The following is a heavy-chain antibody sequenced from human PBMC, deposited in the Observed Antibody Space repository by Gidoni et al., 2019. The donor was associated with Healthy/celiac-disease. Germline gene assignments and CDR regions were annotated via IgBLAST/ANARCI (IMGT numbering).Heavy chain of an antibody. Sequence: EVQLVESGGVVVQPGGSLRLSCAASGFTFDDYTMHWVRQAPGKGLEWVSLISWDGGSTYYADSVKGRFTISRDNSKNSLYLQMNSLRTEDTALYYCAKSSYYGDNGGYYFDYWGQGTLVTVSS. J-gene: IGHJ4*02. V-gene: IGHV3-43*01. CDR1: GFTFDDYT. D-gene: IGHD4-17*01. CDR3: AKSSYYGDNGGYYFDY. CDR2: ISWDGGST.